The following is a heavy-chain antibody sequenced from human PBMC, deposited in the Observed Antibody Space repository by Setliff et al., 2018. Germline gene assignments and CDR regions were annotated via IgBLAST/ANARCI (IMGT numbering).Heavy chain of an antibody. CDR1: GGSFSTYY. J-gene: IGHJ4*02. Sequence: SETLSLTCAVYGGSFSTYYWIWIRQPPGKGLEWIGSIYYSGSTYYNPSLKSRVTISVDTSKNQFSLKLSSVTAADTAVYYCARGYFGLAPTEDFWGQGTLVTVSS. D-gene: IGHD3-3*01. V-gene: IGHV4-59*05. CDR3: ARGYFGLAPTEDF. CDR2: IYYSGST.